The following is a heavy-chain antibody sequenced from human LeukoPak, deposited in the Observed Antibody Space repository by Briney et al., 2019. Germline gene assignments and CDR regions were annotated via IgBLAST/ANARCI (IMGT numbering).Heavy chain of an antibody. CDR1: GFTFSTSD. CDR3: ARMGGNLSR. CDR2: ISRSGTNI. J-gene: IGHJ4*02. Sequence: GGSLRLSCVASGFTFSTSDMNWVRQAPGKGLDWVSYISRSGTNIYCAESVKGRFTISRDNAKKSLYLQMNSLRVEDTAVYYCARMGGNLSRWGQGTLVTVSS. V-gene: IGHV3-48*03. D-gene: IGHD1-26*01.